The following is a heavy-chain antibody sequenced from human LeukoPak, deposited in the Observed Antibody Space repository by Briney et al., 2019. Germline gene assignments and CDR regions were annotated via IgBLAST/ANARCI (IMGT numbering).Heavy chain of an antibody. V-gene: IGHV4-34*01. D-gene: IGHD3-10*01. J-gene: IGHJ4*02. CDR1: GVSFSGYY. CDR3: ASSYGSGSYPFDY. Sequence: SETLSLNCAVYGVSFSGYYWSWIRQPPGKGLEGIGEINHSGSTNYNPSLKSRVTISVDTSKNQFSLKLSSVTAADTAVYYCASSYGSGSYPFDYWGQGTLVTVSS. CDR2: INHSGST.